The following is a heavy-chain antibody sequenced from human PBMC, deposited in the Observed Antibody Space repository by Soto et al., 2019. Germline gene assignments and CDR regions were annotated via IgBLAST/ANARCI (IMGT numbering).Heavy chain of an antibody. D-gene: IGHD4-17*01. V-gene: IGHV5-51*01. CDR1: GYNFATYW. Sequence: XESLTISGKGSGYNFATYWIALVRQMPGKGLEYMGIIYPGDSDTRYSPSFQGQVTFSADKSINTAYLQWSSLKASDIAMYYCARHGFYGDYASNYFDPWGQGTLVTVSS. J-gene: IGHJ5*02. CDR2: IYPGDSDT. CDR3: ARHGFYGDYASNYFDP.